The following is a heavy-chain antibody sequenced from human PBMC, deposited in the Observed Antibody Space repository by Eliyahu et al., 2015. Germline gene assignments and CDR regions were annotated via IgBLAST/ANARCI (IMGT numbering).Heavy chain of an antibody. J-gene: IGHJ3*02. CDR1: GGPFSGYY. CDR2: INHSGST. V-gene: IGHV4-34*01. D-gene: IGHD6-19*01. Sequence: QVQLQQWGAGLLKPSETLSLTCAVYGGPFSGYYWSWIRQPPGKGLEWIGEINHSGSTNYNPSLKSRVTISVDTSKNQFSLKLSSVTAADTAVYYCARREEWLVWADAFDIWGQGTMVTVSS. CDR3: ARREEWLVWADAFDI.